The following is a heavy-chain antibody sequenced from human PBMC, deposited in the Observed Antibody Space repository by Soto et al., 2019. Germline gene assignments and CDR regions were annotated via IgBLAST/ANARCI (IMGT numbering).Heavy chain of an antibody. J-gene: IGHJ6*02. Sequence: EVHLVESGGGSVPPGGSLRVSCAASEFTFSDHYMDWVRQAPGEGLEWVARLRTKSSSYATDYAPSVKGRFTNSRDDSTNSVFLQMNAVKHEDTAVYYCARSRRGNYYFGMDVWGQGAAVTVSS. CDR2: LRTKSSSYAT. CDR3: ARSRRGNYYFGMDV. D-gene: IGHD3-16*01. CDR1: EFTFSDHY. V-gene: IGHV3-72*01.